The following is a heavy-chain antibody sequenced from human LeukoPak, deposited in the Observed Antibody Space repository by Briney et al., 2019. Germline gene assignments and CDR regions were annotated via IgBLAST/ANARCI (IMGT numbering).Heavy chain of an antibody. J-gene: IGHJ4*02. V-gene: IGHV3-74*03. CDR3: ARGGWNY. CDR1: GFTFSSYW. D-gene: IGHD3-22*01. Sequence: GGSLRLSCVASGFTFSSYWMHWVRQAPGKGLVWVSRINSDGSSTKCADSVKGRFTISRDNAKNSLYLQMNSLRDEDTAVCYCARGGWNYWGQETLVTVSS. CDR2: INSDGSST.